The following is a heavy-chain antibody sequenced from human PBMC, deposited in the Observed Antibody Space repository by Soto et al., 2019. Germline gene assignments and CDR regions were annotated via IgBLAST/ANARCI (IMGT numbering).Heavy chain of an antibody. D-gene: IGHD3-3*01. CDR1: GFTSSDYA. CDR2: ISGSGANT. CDR3: ANGRFLEWLLPDNWFDP. Sequence: GGSLRLSCAAAGFTSSDYAMNWVRQAPGKGLEWVSAISGSGANTYYADSVKGRFTISRDNSKNMLYLQMNSLRDEDTAVYYCANGRFLEWLLPDNWFDPWGQGTLVTVSS. V-gene: IGHV3-23*01. J-gene: IGHJ5*02.